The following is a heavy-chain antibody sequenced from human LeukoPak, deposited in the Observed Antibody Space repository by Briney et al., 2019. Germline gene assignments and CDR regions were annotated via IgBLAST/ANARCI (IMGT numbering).Heavy chain of an antibody. CDR2: ISYDGSNK. D-gene: IGHD1-26*01. CDR3: AKRGAEVGETVAPGDY. Sequence: GGSLRLSCVVSGFTLSSYGMHWVRQAPGKGLEWVAVISYDGSNKYYADSVKGRFTISRDNSKNTLYLQMNSLRVDDTAVYYCAKRGAEVGETVAPGDYWGQGTLVTVSS. CDR1: GFTLSSYG. J-gene: IGHJ4*02. V-gene: IGHV3-30*18.